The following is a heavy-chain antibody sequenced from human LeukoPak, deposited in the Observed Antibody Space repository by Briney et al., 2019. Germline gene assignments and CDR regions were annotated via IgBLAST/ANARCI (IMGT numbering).Heavy chain of an antibody. CDR2: INPNSGGT. Sequence: ASVKVSCKASGYTFTGYYMHWVRQAPGQGLEWMGWINPNSGGTNYAQKFQGRVTMTRDTSISTAYMELSRLRSDDTAVYYCARGLLKGYYDFWSGFRPSNYYYYYMDVWGKGTTVTVSS. CDR1: GYTFTGYY. V-gene: IGHV1-2*02. D-gene: IGHD3-3*01. J-gene: IGHJ6*03. CDR3: ARGLLKGYYDFWSGFRPSNYYYYYMDV.